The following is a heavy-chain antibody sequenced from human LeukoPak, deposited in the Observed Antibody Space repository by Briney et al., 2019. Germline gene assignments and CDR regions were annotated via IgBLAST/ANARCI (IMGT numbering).Heavy chain of an antibody. Sequence: SETLSLTCTVSGGSISSNNYYWGWIRQPPGKGLEWIGSIYYSGSTYYNPSLKSRVTISVDTSKNQFSLKLSSVTAADTAVYYCAIAAAALDYWGQGTLVTVSS. D-gene: IGHD6-13*01. J-gene: IGHJ4*02. CDR3: AIAAAALDY. CDR1: GGSISSNNYY. V-gene: IGHV4-39*07. CDR2: IYYSGST.